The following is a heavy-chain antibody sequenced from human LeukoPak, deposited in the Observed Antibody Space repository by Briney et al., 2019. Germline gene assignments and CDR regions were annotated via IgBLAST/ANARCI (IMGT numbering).Heavy chain of an antibody. D-gene: IGHD1-26*01. CDR2: INHSGST. CDR1: GGSISSGGYS. Sequence: SETLSLTCAVSGGSISSGGYSWSWIRPPPGKGLEWIGEINHSGSTNYNPSLKSRVTISVDTSKNQFSLKLSSVTAADTAVYYCARGPMVGATTDYWGQGTLVTVSS. CDR3: ARGPMVGATTDY. J-gene: IGHJ4*02. V-gene: IGHV4-34*01.